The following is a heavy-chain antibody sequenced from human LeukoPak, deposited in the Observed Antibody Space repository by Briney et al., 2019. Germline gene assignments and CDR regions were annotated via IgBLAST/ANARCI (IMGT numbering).Heavy chain of an antibody. CDR3: ARADLEWFSYLSD. CDR2: INSDGINT. Sequence: GGSLRLSCTASGFSFSNYWMHWVRQAPGKGLVWVSRINSDGINTSYADSVKGRFTISRDNAKNTLNLQMNSLRVEDTAVYYCARADLEWFSYLSDWGQGTLVTVSS. J-gene: IGHJ4*02. CDR1: GFSFSNYW. D-gene: IGHD3-3*01. V-gene: IGHV3-74*01.